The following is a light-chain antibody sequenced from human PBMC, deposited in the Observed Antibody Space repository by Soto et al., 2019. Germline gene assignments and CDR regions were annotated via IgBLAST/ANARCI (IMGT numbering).Light chain of an antibody. CDR3: QSYDSTLSARYV. J-gene: IGLJ1*01. V-gene: IGLV1-40*01. Sequence: VLTQPPSVSGAPGQRVTISCTGSSSNIGAGYDVHWYQQRPGTAPKLLIFGNTNRPSGVPDRFSGSKSGTSASLAIAGLQAEGEGDYYCQSYDSTLSARYVFGTGTKVTVL. CDR1: SSNIGAGYD. CDR2: GNT.